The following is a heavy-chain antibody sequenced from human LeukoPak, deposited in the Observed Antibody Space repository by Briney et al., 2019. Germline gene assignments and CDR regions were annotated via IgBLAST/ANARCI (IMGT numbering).Heavy chain of an antibody. CDR3: ARDSPPDI. J-gene: IGHJ3*02. CDR1: GLTFSTYS. V-gene: IGHV3-48*01. CDR2: ISSSSSTI. Sequence: PGGSLRLSCAASGLTFSTYSMNWVRQAPGKGLEWVAYISSSSSTIYNADSVKRRFAISRDNAKNSLYLQMNSLRAEDTAVYYCARDSPPDIWGQGTMVTVSS.